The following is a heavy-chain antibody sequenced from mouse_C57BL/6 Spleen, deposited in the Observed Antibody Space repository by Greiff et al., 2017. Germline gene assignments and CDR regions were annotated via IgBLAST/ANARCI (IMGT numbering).Heavy chain of an antibody. D-gene: IGHD2-5*01. Sequence: VQLQQSGAELVKPGASVKISCKASGYAFSSYWMNWVKQRPGKGLEWIGQIYPGDGDPNYNGKFKGKATLTADKSSSSAYMQLSSLTSEDSSVYFCARGSNYGSAMDYWGQGTSVTVSS. CDR2: IYPGDGDP. J-gene: IGHJ4*01. V-gene: IGHV1-80*01. CDR1: GYAFSSYW. CDR3: ARGSNYGSAMDY.